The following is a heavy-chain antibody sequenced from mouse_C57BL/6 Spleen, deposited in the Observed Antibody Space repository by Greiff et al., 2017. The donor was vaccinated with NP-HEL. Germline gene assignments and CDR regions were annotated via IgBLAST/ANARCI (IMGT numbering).Heavy chain of an antibody. Sequence: QVQLKQSGPELVKPGASVKISCKASGYAFSSSWMNWVKQRPGKGLEWIGRIYPGDGDTNYNGKFKGKATLTADKSSSTAYMQLSSLTSEDSAVYFCARHGNYPYYFDYWGQGTTLTVSS. CDR1: GYAFSSSW. CDR3: ARHGNYPYYFDY. V-gene: IGHV1-82*01. J-gene: IGHJ2*01. D-gene: IGHD2-1*01. CDR2: IYPGDGDT.